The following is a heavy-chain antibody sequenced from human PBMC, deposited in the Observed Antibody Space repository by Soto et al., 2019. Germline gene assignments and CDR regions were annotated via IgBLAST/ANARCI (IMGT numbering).Heavy chain of an antibody. CDR2: IDPSDSYT. J-gene: IGHJ6*02. Sequence: PGESLKISCNGSGYSFTSYWISWVRQMPGKGLEWMGRIDPSDSYTNYSPSFQGHVTISADKSISTAYLQWSSLKASDTAMYYCARRTLRSRTSCPHRYYYGMDVWGQGTTVTVSS. D-gene: IGHD2-2*01. V-gene: IGHV5-10-1*01. CDR1: GYSFTSYW. CDR3: ARRTLRSRTSCPHRYYYGMDV.